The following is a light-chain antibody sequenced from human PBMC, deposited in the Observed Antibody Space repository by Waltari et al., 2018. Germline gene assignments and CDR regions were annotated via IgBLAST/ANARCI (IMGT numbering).Light chain of an antibody. J-gene: IGLJ7*01. CDR2: FND. CDR1: SSNIGSNS. Sequence: QSVLTQPPSASEAARKSVTISCSGSSSNIGSNSVSWYQQLPGTVPKLLIYFNDKRPSGFSDRFSGSKSGTSASLAISGLQTEDEADYYCAAWDDSLSGVLFGGGTRLTVL. CDR3: AAWDDSLSGVL. V-gene: IGLV1-47*02.